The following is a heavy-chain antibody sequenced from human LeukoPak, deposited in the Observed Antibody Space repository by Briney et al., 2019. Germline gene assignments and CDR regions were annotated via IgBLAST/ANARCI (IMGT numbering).Heavy chain of an antibody. V-gene: IGHV3-23*01. CDR1: GFTFRSYG. CDR2: IFPSGGEI. J-gene: IGHJ4*02. D-gene: IGHD2-8*02. Sequence: GGTLRLSCAASGFTFRSYGMSWVRQAPGKGLEWVSSIFPSGGEIHYADSVRGRFTISRDNSKSTLSLQMNSLRAEDTAIYYCATYRQVLLPFESWGQGTLVTVSS. CDR3: ATYRQVLLPFES.